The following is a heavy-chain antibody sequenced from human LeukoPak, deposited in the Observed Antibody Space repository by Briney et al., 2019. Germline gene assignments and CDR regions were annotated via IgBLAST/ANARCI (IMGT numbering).Heavy chain of an antibody. D-gene: IGHD3-9*01. J-gene: IGHJ6*02. V-gene: IGHV1-18*01. CDR2: ISAYNGNT. CDR3: ARERGLSTPLTGYFYYYYGMDV. CDR1: GYTFTSYG. Sequence: ASVKVSCKASGYTFTSYGISWVRQAPGQGLEWMGWISAYNGNTNYAQTLQGRVTMTTDTSTSTAYMELSSLRSEDTAVYYCARERGLSTPLTGYFYYYYGMDVWGQGTTVTVSS.